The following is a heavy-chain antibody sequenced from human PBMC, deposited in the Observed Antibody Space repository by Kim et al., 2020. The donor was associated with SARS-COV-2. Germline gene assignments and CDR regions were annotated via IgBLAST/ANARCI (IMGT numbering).Heavy chain of an antibody. CDR1: GFTFSSYS. CDR3: AGDGAGSGSYFGHYYYYGMDV. CDR2: ISSSSSTI. D-gene: IGHD3-10*01. Sequence: GGSLRLSCAASGFTFSSYSMNWVRQAPGKGLEWVSYISSSSSTIYYADFVKGRFTISRDNAKNSLYLQMNSLRDEDTAVYYCAGDGAGSGSYFGHYYYYGMDVWGQGTTVTVSS. J-gene: IGHJ6*02. V-gene: IGHV3-48*02.